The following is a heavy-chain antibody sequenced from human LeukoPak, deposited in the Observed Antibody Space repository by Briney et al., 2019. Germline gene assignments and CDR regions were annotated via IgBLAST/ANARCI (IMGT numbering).Heavy chain of an antibody. V-gene: IGHV1-3*01. J-gene: IGHJ6*04. D-gene: IGHD3-9*01. CDR1: GYTFTSYA. Sequence: ASVKVSCKASGYTFTSYAMHWVRQAPGQRLEWMGWINAGNGNTKYSQKFQGRVTITRDTSASTAYMELSSLRSEDTAVYYCAGFLYDILTGYYYCYGMDVWGKGTTVTVSS. CDR2: INAGNGNT. CDR3: AGFLYDILTGYYYCYGMDV.